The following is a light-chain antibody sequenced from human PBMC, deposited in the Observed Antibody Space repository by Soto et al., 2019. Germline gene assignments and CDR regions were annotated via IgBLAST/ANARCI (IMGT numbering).Light chain of an antibody. V-gene: IGLV2-14*01. Sequence: QSVLTQPASVSGSPGQSITISCTGTSSDFGGYNYVSWYQQHPVKAPKPMIYDVTNRPSGVSDRFSGSKSGNTASLTISGLQAEDEADYYCSSYTSSSTPYVFGTGTKVTVL. CDR2: DVT. CDR1: SSDFGGYNY. CDR3: SSYTSSSTPYV. J-gene: IGLJ1*01.